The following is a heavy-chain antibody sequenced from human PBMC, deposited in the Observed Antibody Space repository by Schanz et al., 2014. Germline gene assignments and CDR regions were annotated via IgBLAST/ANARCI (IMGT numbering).Heavy chain of an antibody. CDR2: ISTSGST. D-gene: IGHD6-13*01. Sequence: QVQLQESGPGLVKPSETLSLTCTVSGGSMSSFYWNWIRQPAGKGLEWIGRISTSGSTNYNPSLRGRVASSIGTSKTHFSLRLSSLTAADTAVYYCARHMGRLSSSRGNYFDYWGQGTLITVSS. J-gene: IGHJ4*02. V-gene: IGHV4-4*07. CDR1: GGSMSSFY. CDR3: ARHMGRLSSSRGNYFDY.